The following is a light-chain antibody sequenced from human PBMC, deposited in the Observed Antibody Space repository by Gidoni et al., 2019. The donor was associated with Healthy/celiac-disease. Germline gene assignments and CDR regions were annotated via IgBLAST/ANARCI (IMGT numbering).Light chain of an antibody. CDR3: QQSYSTPRT. CDR2: AAS. V-gene: IGKV1-39*01. J-gene: IGKJ3*01. Sequence: DIQMNQSPSSLSASVGDRVTITCRASQSISSYLNWYQQKPGKATKLLIYAASSLQSGVPSRFSGSGSGTDFTLTISSLQPEDFATYYCQQSYSTPRTFGPGTKVDIK. CDR1: QSISSY.